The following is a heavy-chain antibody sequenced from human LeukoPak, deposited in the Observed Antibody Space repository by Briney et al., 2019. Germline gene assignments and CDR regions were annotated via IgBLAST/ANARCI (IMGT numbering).Heavy chain of an antibody. CDR2: IRSKAYGGTT. V-gene: IGHV3-49*03. J-gene: IGHJ4*02. Sequence: GGSLRLSCTASGFTFGDYAMSWFRQAPGKGLEWVGFIRSKAYGGTTEYAASVKGRFTISRDDSKSIAYLQMNSLKTEDTAVYYCTTYSGYDGLDYWGQGTLVTVSS. CDR1: GFTFGDYA. CDR3: TTYSGYDGLDY. D-gene: IGHD5-12*01.